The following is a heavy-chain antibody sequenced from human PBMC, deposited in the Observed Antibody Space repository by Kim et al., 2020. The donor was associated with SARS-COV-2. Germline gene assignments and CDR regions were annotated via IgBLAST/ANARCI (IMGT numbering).Heavy chain of an antibody. V-gene: IGHV4-39*01. Sequence: GRTHYIPPLKCRVTISVDTSKIQFSLKLSSVTAADTAVYYCATLYDYGDSWGQGTLVTVSS. D-gene: IGHD2-2*02. CDR2: GRT. CDR3: ATLYDYGDS. J-gene: IGHJ4*02.